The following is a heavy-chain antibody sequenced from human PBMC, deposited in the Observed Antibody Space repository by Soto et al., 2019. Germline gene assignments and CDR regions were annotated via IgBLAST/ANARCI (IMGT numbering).Heavy chain of an antibody. CDR2: IYNSGS. J-gene: IGHJ6*02. Sequence: ETLSLTCTVSGASISGHFWSWIRQPPGKGLEWIAYIYNSGSSYNPSLKSRVTISVDTSKNQLSLKLSSVIAADSAVYYCAINADVWGQGTTVTVSS. V-gene: IGHV4-59*08. CDR3: AINADV. CDR1: GASISGHF.